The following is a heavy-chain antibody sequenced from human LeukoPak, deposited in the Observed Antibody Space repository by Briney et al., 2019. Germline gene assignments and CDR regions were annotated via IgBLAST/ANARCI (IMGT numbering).Heavy chain of an antibody. CDR1: CGSINSDY. V-gene: IGHV4-4*09. D-gene: IGHD3-3*01. CDR3: ARRLWSGPFDY. Sequence: PSETLSLTCTVSCGSINSDYCSWIRQPPGKGLECIGFIYSSGSPTYNPSLESRVTISVDTSNNQFSVKLTSVTATDSAVYYCARRLWSGPFDYWGQGTLVTVFS. J-gene: IGHJ4*02. CDR2: IYSSGSP.